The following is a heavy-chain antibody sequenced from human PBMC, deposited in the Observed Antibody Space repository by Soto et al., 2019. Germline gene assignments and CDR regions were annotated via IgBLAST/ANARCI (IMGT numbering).Heavy chain of an antibody. D-gene: IGHD2-2*01. Sequence: GASVKVSCKASGYTFTSYYMHWVRQAPGQGLEWMGIINPSGGSTSYAQKFQGRVTMTRDTSTSTVYMELSSLRSEDTAVYYCAREDIVVVPAAKTVAYYYYGMDVWGQGTSVTVSS. CDR1: GYTFTSYY. V-gene: IGHV1-46*01. CDR3: AREDIVVVPAAKTVAYYYYGMDV. CDR2: INPSGGST. J-gene: IGHJ6*02.